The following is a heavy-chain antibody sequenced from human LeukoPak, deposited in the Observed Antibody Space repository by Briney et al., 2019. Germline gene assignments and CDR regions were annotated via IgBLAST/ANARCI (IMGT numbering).Heavy chain of an antibody. V-gene: IGHV3-30*04. CDR3: GRAYDFSRH. CDR2: ISYDGSNK. Sequence: GGSLRLSCAASGFTFSSYAMHWVRQAPGKGLEWVAVISYDGSNKYYADSVKGRFTISRDNAKNSLYLQMNSLRAEDTALYYCGRAYDFSRHWGQGTLVTVSS. CDR1: GFTFSSYA. J-gene: IGHJ4*02. D-gene: IGHD3-3*01.